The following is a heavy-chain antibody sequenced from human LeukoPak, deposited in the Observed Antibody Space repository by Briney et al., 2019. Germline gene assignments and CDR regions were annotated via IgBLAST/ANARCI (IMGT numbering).Heavy chain of an antibody. CDR3: ARGCSAGTPHNWFDP. D-gene: IGHD6-13*01. CDR2: LSHSGSS. J-gene: IGHJ5*02. Sequence: PSETLSLTCTVSGGSVSSYYWSWIRRPPGRGLEWIAYLSHSGSSDSNPSLTSRVTTLVDTSKNQFSLKLTSVTAADTAVYYCARGCSAGTPHNWFDPWGQGTLVTVSS. CDR1: GGSVSSYY. V-gene: IGHV4-59*02.